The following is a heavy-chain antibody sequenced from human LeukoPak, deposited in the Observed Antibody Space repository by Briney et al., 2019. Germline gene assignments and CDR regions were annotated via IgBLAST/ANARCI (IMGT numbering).Heavy chain of an antibody. V-gene: IGHV4-59*01. CDR2: IYYSGST. Sequence: SETLSLTCTVSGVSMSSYYWSWIRQPPGKGLEWVGYIYYSGSTNYNPSLESRVTISVDTSKNQFSLKLSSVTAADTAVYYCASSIPYSSGWYPFWGQGTLVTVSS. J-gene: IGHJ4*02. D-gene: IGHD6-19*01. CDR1: GVSMSSYY. CDR3: ASSIPYSSGWYPF.